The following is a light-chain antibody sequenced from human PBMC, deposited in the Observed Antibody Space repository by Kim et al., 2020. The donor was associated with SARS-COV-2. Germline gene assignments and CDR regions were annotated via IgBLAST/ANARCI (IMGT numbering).Light chain of an antibody. CDR1: RSNSGAGYD. Sequence: VTISGTGSRSNSGAGYDVHWYQQLPGTAPKLLIYGNSNRPSGVPDRFSGSKSGTSASLAITGLQAEDEADYYCQSYDSSLSGSVVFGGGTKLTVL. V-gene: IGLV1-40*01. J-gene: IGLJ2*01. CDR3: QSYDSSLSGSVV. CDR2: GNS.